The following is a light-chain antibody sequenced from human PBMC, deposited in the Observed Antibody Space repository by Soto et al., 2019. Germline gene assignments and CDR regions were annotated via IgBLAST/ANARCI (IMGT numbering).Light chain of an antibody. Sequence: QTVLTQSSSASGSLGSSVNLTCTLSNGLRRNIIAWHQQQPGKAPRYLMKLEGSGTYNKGSGVPDRFSGSSSGADRYLTISNIQSEDEADYFCETWDSNRWVFGGGTQLTVL. CDR3: ETWDSNRWV. V-gene: IGLV4-60*03. CDR1: NGLRRNI. CDR2: LEGSGTY. J-gene: IGLJ3*02.